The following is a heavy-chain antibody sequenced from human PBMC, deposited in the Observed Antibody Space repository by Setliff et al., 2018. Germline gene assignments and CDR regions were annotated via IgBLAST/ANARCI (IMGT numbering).Heavy chain of an antibody. CDR1: GDSMRDSY. J-gene: IGHJ1*01. D-gene: IGHD4-17*01. CDR3: ARGGRDNGDYVYIQH. V-gene: IGHV4-4*08. Sequence: LSLTCTVSGDSMRDSYWIWIRQAPGKGLENIAFIHAIGSAHHNPSLRSRVTISVDKSKNQFSLKLTSVTTADTAIYYCARGGRDNGDYVYIQHWGQGTLVTVSS. CDR2: IHAIGSA.